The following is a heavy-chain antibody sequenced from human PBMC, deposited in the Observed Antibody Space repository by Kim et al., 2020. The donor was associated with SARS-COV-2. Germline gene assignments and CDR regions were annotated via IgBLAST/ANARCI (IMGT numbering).Heavy chain of an antibody. V-gene: IGHV3-9*01. Sequence: GGSLRLSCAASGFTFGDYAMHWVRQAPGNGLEWVSGIRWNSGSIGYADSVKGRFTISRDNAKNSLYLQMNSLRAEDTALYYCAKDASPVITTPDYWGQGTLVTVPS. CDR2: IRWNSGSI. D-gene: IGHD3-22*01. J-gene: IGHJ4*02. CDR1: GFTFGDYA. CDR3: AKDASPVITTPDY.